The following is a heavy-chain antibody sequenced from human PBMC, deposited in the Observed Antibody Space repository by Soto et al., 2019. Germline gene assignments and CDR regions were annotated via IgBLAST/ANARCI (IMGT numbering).Heavy chain of an antibody. D-gene: IGHD1-7*01. Sequence: PSETLSLTCAVYGGSFSGYYWSWIRQPPGKGLEWIGEINHSGGTNYNPSLKSRVTISVDTSKNQFSLKLSSVTAADTAVYYCARGRTGTTSNGYYFDYWGQGTLVTVSS. CDR1: GGSFSGYY. J-gene: IGHJ4*02. CDR2: INHSGGT. V-gene: IGHV4-34*01. CDR3: ARGRTGTTSNGYYFDY.